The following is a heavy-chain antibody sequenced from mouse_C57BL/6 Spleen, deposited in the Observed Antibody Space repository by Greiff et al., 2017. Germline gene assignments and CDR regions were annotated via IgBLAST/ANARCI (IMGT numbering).Heavy chain of an antibody. Sequence: VQLQQSGPVLVKPGASVKMSCKASGYTFTDYYMNWVKQSHGKSLEWIGVINPYNGGTSYNQKFKGKATLTVDKSSSTAYMELNSLTSEDSAVYYCARGGYYGSSYGGDAMDYWGQGTSVTVSS. CDR1: GYTFTDYY. J-gene: IGHJ4*01. V-gene: IGHV1-19*01. D-gene: IGHD1-1*01. CDR3: ARGGYYGSSYGGDAMDY. CDR2: INPYNGGT.